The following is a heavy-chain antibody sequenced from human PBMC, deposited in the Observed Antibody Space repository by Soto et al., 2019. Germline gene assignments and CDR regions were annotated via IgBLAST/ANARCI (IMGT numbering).Heavy chain of an antibody. CDR1: GDSISNLDYF. CDR2: IYKSATT. V-gene: IGHV4-30-4*01. CDR3: ARGRYCLTGRCFPNWFDS. D-gene: IGHD7-27*01. Sequence: SETLSLTCSVSGDSISNLDYFWAWIRQPPGQALEYIGYIYKSATTYYNPSFESRVAISVDTSKSQFSLNVTSVTAADTAVYFCARGRYCLTGRCFPNWFDSWGQGALVTVSS. J-gene: IGHJ5*01.